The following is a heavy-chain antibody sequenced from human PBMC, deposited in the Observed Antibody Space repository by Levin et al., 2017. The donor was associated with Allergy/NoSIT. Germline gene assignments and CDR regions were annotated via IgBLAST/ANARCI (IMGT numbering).Heavy chain of an antibody. V-gene: IGHV1-2*02. J-gene: IGHJ6*03. D-gene: IGHD1-1*01. Sequence: ASVKVSCKASGYSFSGYYIHWVRQAPGQGLEWMGWINPNSGGTNYAQDLQGRVTMTRDTSTRIAYMDLSRLTSDDTAVYYCARGGRSYNWNDDLSAGPTYFYYYMDVWGKGTTVTVSS. CDR3: ARGGRSYNWNDDLSAGPTYFYYYMDV. CDR2: INPNSGGT. CDR1: GYSFSGYY.